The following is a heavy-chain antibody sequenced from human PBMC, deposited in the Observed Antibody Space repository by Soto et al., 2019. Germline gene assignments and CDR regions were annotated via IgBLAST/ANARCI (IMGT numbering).Heavy chain of an antibody. CDR3: AKDGSGGDAFDI. V-gene: IGHV3-23*01. J-gene: IGHJ3*02. D-gene: IGHD1-26*01. CDR2: ISGSGGST. Sequence: GESLKISCAASGFTFSSYAMSWVRQAPGKGLEWVSAISGSGGSTYYADSVKGRFTISRDNSKNTLYLQMNSLRAEDTAVYYCAKDGSGGDAFDIWGQGTMVTVSS. CDR1: GFTFSSYA.